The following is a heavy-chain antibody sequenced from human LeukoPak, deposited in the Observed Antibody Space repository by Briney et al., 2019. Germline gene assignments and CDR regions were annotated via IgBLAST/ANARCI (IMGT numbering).Heavy chain of an antibody. J-gene: IGHJ4*02. D-gene: IGHD2-15*01. CDR2: IYPGDSDT. V-gene: IGHV5-51*01. CDR3: ARHYCSGGSCYYYFDY. CDR1: GYSSTSYW. Sequence: PGESLKISCKGSGYSSTSYWIGWVRQMPGKGLEWMGIIYPGDSDTRYSPSFQGQVTISADKSISTAYLQWSSLKALDTAMYYCARHYCSGGSCYYYFDYWGQGTLVTVSS.